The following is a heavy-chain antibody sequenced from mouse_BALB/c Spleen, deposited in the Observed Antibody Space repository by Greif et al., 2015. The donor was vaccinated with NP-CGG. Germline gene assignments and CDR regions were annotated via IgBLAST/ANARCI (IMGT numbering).Heavy chain of an antibody. CDR3: ARTGYFDF. V-gene: IGHV5-6-5*01. CDR2: ISSGGST. CDR1: GFTFSTYG. J-gene: IGHJ1*01. Sequence: EVKLVESGGGLAKPGGSLKLSCAASGFTFSTYGMSWVRQTPEKRLDWVASISSGGSTYYPDSVKGRFAISGDNARNTLYLQMSSLRSEDTAIYYCARTGYFDFWGAGTTVTVSS.